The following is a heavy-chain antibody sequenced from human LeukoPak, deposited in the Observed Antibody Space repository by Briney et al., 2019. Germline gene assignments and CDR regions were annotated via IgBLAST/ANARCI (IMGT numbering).Heavy chain of an antibody. CDR2: IRYDGSNK. D-gene: IGHD2-21*02. CDR1: GFTFSSYG. V-gene: IGHV3-30*02. CDR3: AKDRGYCGGDCWGYYFDY. Sequence: PGRSLRLSCAASGFTFSSYGMHCVRQAPGKGLEWVAFIRYDGSNKYYADSVKGRFTISRDNSKNTLYLQMNSLRAEDTAVYYCAKDRGYCGGDCWGYYFDYWGQGTLVTVSS. J-gene: IGHJ4*02.